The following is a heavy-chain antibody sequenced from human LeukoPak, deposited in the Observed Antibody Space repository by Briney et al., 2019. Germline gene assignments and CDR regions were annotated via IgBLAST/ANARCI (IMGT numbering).Heavy chain of an antibody. CDR1: GYTFTCYY. J-gene: IGHJ5*02. CDR3: AREGAILNWFDP. Sequence: ASVKVSCKASGYTFTCYYMHWVRQAPGQGLEWMGWINPNSGGTNYAQKFQGRVTMTRDTSISTAYMELSRLRSDDATVYYCAREGAILNWFDPWGQGTLVTVSS. CDR2: INPNSGGT. V-gene: IGHV1-2*02.